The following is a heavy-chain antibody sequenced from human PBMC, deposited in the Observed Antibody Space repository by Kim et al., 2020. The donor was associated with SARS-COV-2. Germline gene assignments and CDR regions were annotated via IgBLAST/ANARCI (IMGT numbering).Heavy chain of an antibody. V-gene: IGHV7-4-1*02. J-gene: IGHJ4*02. D-gene: IGHD3-10*01. CDR3: ARGPNIWFGGPLRLVTYFDY. CDR2: INTNTGNP. CDR1: GYTFTSYA. Sequence: ASVKVSCKASGYTFTSYAMNWVRQAPGQGLEWMGWINTNTGNPTYAQGFTGRFVFSLDTSVSTAYLQISSLKAEDTAVYYCARGPNIWFGGPLRLVTYFDYWGQGTLVTVSS.